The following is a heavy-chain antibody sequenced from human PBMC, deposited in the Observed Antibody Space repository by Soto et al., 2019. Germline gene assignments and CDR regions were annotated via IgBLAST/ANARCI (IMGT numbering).Heavy chain of an antibody. CDR1: GFTFSSYA. CDR2: ISGSGGST. CDR3: AKAGWQLVDAFDY. V-gene: IGHV3-23*01. J-gene: IGHJ4*02. Sequence: PGGSLRLSCAASGFTFSSYAMSCFRQAPGKGLEWVSAISGSGGSTYYADSVKGRFTISRDNSKNTLYLQMNSLRAEDTAVYYCAKAGWQLVDAFDYWGQGTLVTVSS. D-gene: IGHD6-6*01.